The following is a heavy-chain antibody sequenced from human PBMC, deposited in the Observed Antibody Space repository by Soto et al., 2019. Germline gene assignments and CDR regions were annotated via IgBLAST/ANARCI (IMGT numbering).Heavy chain of an antibody. CDR3: ARILVDIVVYGMDV. Sequence: QVQLQESGPGLVKPSQTLSLTCTVSGGSISSGDYYWSWIRQPPGKGLEWIGYIYYSGSTYYNPSLKSRVITSVDTSKNQFSLKLSSVTAADTAVYYCARILVDIVVYGMDVGGQGTTVTVSS. CDR2: IYYSGST. CDR1: GGSISSGDYY. D-gene: IGHD5-12*01. V-gene: IGHV4-30-4*01. J-gene: IGHJ6*02.